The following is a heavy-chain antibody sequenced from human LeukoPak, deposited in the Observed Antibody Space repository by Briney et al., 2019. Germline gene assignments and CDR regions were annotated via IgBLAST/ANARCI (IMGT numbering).Heavy chain of an antibody. J-gene: IGHJ6*02. Sequence: HPGRSLRLSCTASGFTFDDYAMSWVRQAPGKGLEWVGFIRSKAYGGTTEYAASVKGRFTISRDDSKSIAYLQMNSLKTEDTAVYYCTRDWELDYYYYGMDVWGQGTTVTVSS. CDR3: TRDWELDYYYYGMDV. CDR2: IRSKAYGGTT. CDR1: GFTFDDYA. V-gene: IGHV3-49*04. D-gene: IGHD1-26*01.